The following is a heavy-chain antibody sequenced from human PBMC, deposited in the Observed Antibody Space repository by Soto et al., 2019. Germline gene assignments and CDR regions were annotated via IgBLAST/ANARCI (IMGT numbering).Heavy chain of an antibody. CDR2: IGVSHSHI. V-gene: IGHV3-21*01. J-gene: IGHJ4*02. CDR1: GFTFGSYH. D-gene: IGHD7-27*01. CDR3: ATLGGQTFRTAEFEY. Sequence: PGESLRLSCAGSGFTFGSYHMNWVRQAPGKGLEWVSAIGVSHSHIYYADSVKGRFTISRDDAKYSLYLQMNSLRAEDTAVYYCATLGGQTFRTAEFEYWAAGTLVSVTS.